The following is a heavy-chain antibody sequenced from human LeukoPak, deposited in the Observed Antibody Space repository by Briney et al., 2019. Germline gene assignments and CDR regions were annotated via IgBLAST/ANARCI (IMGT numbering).Heavy chain of an antibody. CDR3: ARGAYSGSWYFNY. D-gene: IGHD6-13*01. Sequence: SETLSLTCTVSGDSISRSTYYWAWIRQPPGKGLEWIGSVYYGRSPYYNPSLKSRLTISIGTSRNQFSLSLSSVTAADTAVYYCARGAYSGSWYFNYWGQGTLVTVSS. CDR1: GDSISRSTYY. J-gene: IGHJ4*02. V-gene: IGHV4-39*07. CDR2: VYYGRSP.